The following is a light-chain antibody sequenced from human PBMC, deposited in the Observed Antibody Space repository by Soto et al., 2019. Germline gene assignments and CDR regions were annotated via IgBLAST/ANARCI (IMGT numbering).Light chain of an antibody. J-gene: IGKJ1*01. CDR2: SAS. CDR3: LQNNSYPVT. Sequence: DIQMTQSPSSLSASVGDRVTITCRASQGIRHDLGWYQQKPGKAPKRLIYSASSLQSGVPSRVSGSGSGTEFTLTISSLQPEDFATYYCLQNNSYPVTFGQGTKVDIK. V-gene: IGKV1-17*01. CDR1: QGIRHD.